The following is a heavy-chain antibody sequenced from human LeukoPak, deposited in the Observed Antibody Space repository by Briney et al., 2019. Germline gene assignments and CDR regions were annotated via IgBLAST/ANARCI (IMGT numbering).Heavy chain of an antibody. CDR1: GYTFTGYY. CDR2: INPNSGGT. Sequence: GASVKVSCKASGYTFTGYYMHWVRQAPGQGLEWMGWINPNSGGTNYAQKFQGRVTITADKSTSTAYMELSSLRSEDTAVYYCARAPSIVVVPFWFDSWGQGTLVTVSS. J-gene: IGHJ5*01. V-gene: IGHV1-2*02. CDR3: ARAPSIVVVPFWFDS. D-gene: IGHD2-2*01.